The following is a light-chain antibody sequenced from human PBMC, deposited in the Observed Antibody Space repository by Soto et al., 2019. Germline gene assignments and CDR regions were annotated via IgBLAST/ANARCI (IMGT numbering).Light chain of an antibody. CDR3: SSYTSTGTPV. CDR1: STDVGGYNF. V-gene: IGLV2-14*01. J-gene: IGLJ1*01. CDR2: EVT. Sequence: QPASVSGSLGQSITMSCTGTSTDVGGYNFVSWYQQHPDKAPKLLIYEVTNRPSGVSNRFSGSKSGNTASLTISGLQAEDEADYYCSSYTSTGTPVFGTGTKVTVL.